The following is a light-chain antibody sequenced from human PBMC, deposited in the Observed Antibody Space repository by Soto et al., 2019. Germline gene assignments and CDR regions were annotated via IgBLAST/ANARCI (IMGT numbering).Light chain of an antibody. V-gene: IGKV1-39*01. Sequence: DIQMTQSLSSLSASVGDRVTITCRASQSISSYLNWYQQKPGKAPKLLIYAASSLQSGVPSRFSGSGSGTDFTLTISSLQPEDSATYYCQQSYSTPRFGQGTKVDIK. CDR1: QSISSY. J-gene: IGKJ1*01. CDR2: AAS. CDR3: QQSYSTPR.